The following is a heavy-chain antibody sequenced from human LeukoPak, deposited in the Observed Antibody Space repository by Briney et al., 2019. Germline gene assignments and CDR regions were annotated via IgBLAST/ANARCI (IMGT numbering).Heavy chain of an antibody. CDR3: ASDFGGHDDF. J-gene: IGHJ4*02. CDR1: GFTFSRYW. CDR2: MNTDGSRT. Sequence: PGGSLRLSCAASGFTFSRYWMHWVRQPPGKGLVWVSRMNTDGSRTDYADSVKGRFTISRDNAKNTLYLQMNSLGVEDTAVYSCASDFGGHDDFWGQGILVTVSS. D-gene: IGHD4-23*01. V-gene: IGHV3-74*01.